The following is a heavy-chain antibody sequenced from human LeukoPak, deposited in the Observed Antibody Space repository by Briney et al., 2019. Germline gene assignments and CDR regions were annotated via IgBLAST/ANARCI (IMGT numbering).Heavy chain of an antibody. CDR2: IFWDDDK. J-gene: IGHJ1*01. V-gene: IGHV2-5*05. CDR1: GFSLSTSGVG. CDR3: AHAITAASSKCIHH. Sequence: SGPTLVKPTQTLTLTCTFSGFSLSTSGVGVGWIRQPPGKALECLALIFWDDDKRYGPSLKSRVTITKDTSKSQVVLTMTNMDPVDTATYYCAHAITAASSKCIHHWGQGTLVTVSS. D-gene: IGHD6-13*01.